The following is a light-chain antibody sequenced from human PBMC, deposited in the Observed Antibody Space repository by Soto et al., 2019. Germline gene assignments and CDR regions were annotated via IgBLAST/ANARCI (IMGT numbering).Light chain of an antibody. CDR1: QSIGLA. J-gene: IGKJ5*01. CDR2: GTS. V-gene: IGKV3-15*01. CDR3: QQYNNWPIT. Sequence: EIVLTQAPATLSLSPGERATLSCRASQSIGLAIAWYQHKPGQTPRLLIYGTSTRASDIPARISGSGSGTDFTLTISSLQSEDFAVYYCQQYNNWPITFGQGTRLEIK.